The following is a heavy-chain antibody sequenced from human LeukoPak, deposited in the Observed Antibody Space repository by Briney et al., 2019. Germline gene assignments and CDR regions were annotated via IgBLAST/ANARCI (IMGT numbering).Heavy chain of an antibody. CDR1: GGSISSSSYY. V-gene: IGHV4-39*01. CDR2: IYYSGST. D-gene: IGHD2-8*01. CDR3: ARIFDCTNGVCYHGSLFDY. J-gene: IGHJ4*02. Sequence: SETLSPTCTVSGGSISSSSYYWGWIRQPPGKGLEWIGSIYYSGSTYYNPSLKSRVTISVDTSKNQFSLKLSSVTAADTAVYYCARIFDCTNGVCYHGSLFDYWGQGTLVTVSS.